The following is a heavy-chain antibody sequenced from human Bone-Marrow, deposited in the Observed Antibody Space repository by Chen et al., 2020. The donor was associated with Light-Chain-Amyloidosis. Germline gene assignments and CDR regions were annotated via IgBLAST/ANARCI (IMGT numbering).Heavy chain of an antibody. Sequence: QVQLVESGGGVVQPGRSLRLSCAASGFTLSRYGMHWVRQAPGKGMEWVAVIWYDGSNKYYADSVKGRFTISRDSSKNTLYLQMNSLRADDTAVYYCARDRLWSNYGERFDYWGQGTLVTVSS. D-gene: IGHD4-4*01. CDR2: IWYDGSNK. CDR1: GFTLSRYG. V-gene: IGHV3-33*01. J-gene: IGHJ4*02. CDR3: ARDRLWSNYGERFDY.